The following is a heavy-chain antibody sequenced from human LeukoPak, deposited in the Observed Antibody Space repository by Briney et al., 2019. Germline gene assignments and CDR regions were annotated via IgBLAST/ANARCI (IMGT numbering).Heavy chain of an antibody. CDR3: ARDQPHSASWFDP. D-gene: IGHD2-21*01. V-gene: IGHV3-23*01. Sequence: GGSLRLSCAASTINFSDYGMDWVRQAPGRGLEWVSTINPTGVRTYYADSVRGRFTISRDNSKNTVFLQINSLRVEDTAIYYCARDQPHSASWFDPWGQGTLVTVSS. CDR2: INPTGVRT. J-gene: IGHJ5*02. CDR1: TINFSDYG.